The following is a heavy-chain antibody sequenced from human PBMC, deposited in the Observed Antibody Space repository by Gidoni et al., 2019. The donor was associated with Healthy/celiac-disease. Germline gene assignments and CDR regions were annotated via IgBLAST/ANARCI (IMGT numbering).Heavy chain of an antibody. CDR3: ARENTAMVYYYYYGMDV. Sequence: EVQLVESGGGLVQPGGSLRLSCAASGFTFSSYWMSWARQAPGKGLEWVANIKQDGSEKYYVDSVKGRFTISRDNAKNSLYLQMNSLRAEDTAVYYCARENTAMVYYYYYGMDVWGQGTTVTVSS. CDR1: GFTFSSYW. J-gene: IGHJ6*02. D-gene: IGHD5-18*01. CDR2: IKQDGSEK. V-gene: IGHV3-7*01.